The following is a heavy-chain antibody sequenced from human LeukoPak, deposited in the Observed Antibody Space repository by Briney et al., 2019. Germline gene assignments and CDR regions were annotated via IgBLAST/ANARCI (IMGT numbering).Heavy chain of an antibody. CDR1: GLSSGVYA. CDR3: SRDLLCDWYYFDY. Sequence: SLRHSCTTAGLSSGVYAVRWVRPPPEGWRGWVGSVRRKAYGEKSEYAAPVKGRFTIARDESKSIVYLQMNSLEAEDTAVYCCSRDLLCDWYYFDYWGQGTMVTVSS. J-gene: IGHJ4*02. V-gene: IGHV3-49*04. CDR2: VRRKAYGEKS. D-gene: IGHD3-9*01.